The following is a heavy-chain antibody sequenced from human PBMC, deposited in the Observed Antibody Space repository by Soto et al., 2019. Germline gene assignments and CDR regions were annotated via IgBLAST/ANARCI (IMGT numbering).Heavy chain of an antibody. D-gene: IGHD4-17*01. Sequence: PGESLKISCKGSGYTFNIYWIAWVRQMPGKGLEWMGVIYPVDSDTRYSPSFQGQVTISVDKSINTAYLQWSSLQASDTAIYYCARQDGDGLFYXDYWGQGTPVTVSS. CDR2: IYPVDSDT. CDR3: ARQDGDGLFYXDY. V-gene: IGHV5-51*01. CDR1: GYTFNIYW. J-gene: IGHJ4*02.